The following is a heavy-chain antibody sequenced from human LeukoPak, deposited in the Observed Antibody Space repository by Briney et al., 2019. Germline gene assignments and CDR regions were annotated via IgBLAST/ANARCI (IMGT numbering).Heavy chain of an antibody. CDR1: GGTFTSYA. V-gene: IGHV1-69*01. J-gene: IGHJ4*02. Sequence: SVKVSCKASGGTFTSYAISWVRQAPGQGLEWRGGIIPIFGTANYAQKFQGRVTITADESTSTAYMELSSLRSEDTAVYYCAREKGMHGDYSFDYWGQGTLVTVSP. D-gene: IGHD4-17*01. CDR2: IIPIFGTA. CDR3: AREKGMHGDYSFDY.